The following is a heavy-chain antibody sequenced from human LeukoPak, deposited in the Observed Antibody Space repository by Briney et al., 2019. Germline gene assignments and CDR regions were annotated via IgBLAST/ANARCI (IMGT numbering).Heavy chain of an antibody. Sequence: PGGSLRLSCAASGFTFSSYWISWVRQAPGKGLEWVANIKEDGSVKYYLDSVKGRFTISRDNVKNSLYLQMNILGGGGTAFYYCARDGGWLQFDYWGQGTLVTVS. V-gene: IGHV3-7*01. CDR3: ARDGGWLQFDY. J-gene: IGHJ4*02. D-gene: IGHD5-24*01. CDR2: IKEDGSVK. CDR1: GFTFSSYW.